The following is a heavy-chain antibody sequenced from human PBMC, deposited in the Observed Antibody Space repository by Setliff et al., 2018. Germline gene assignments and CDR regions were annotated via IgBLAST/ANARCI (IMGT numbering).Heavy chain of an antibody. J-gene: IGHJ4*02. V-gene: IGHV1-18*01. CDR2: ISGYTGDT. CDR1: GFMFSTYG. D-gene: IGHD2-21*01. Sequence: ASVKVSCKTSGFMFSTYGLSWVRQAPGQGPEWIGCISGYTGDTNYAPKFQDRVTLTIDPSSTTAYMELRSLKSDDTAFYYCARSSSPSVVLAADFDYWGQGTLVTVSS. CDR3: ARSSSPSVVLAADFDY.